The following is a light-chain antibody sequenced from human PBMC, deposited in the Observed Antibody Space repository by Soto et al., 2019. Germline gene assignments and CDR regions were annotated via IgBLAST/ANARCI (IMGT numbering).Light chain of an antibody. CDR3: SSYAGSNTVV. CDR1: SSDVGGYNY. V-gene: IGLV2-8*01. Sequence: QSALTQPPSASGSPGQSVTISCTGTSSDVGGYNYVSWYQQHPGKAPKLMIYEVSKRPSGVPDRFSGSKYGNTASLTVSGLQAEDEADYYCSSYAGSNTVVFGGGTKLTVL. CDR2: EVS. J-gene: IGLJ2*01.